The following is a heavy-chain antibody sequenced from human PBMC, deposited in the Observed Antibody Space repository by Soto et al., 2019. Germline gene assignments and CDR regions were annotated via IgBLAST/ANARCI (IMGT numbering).Heavy chain of an antibody. J-gene: IGHJ6*02. V-gene: IGHV1-69*01. Sequence: QVQLVQSGAEVKKPGSSVKVSCKASGGTFSSYAISWVRQAPGQGLEWMGGIIPIVGTGNYAQNFQGRVTISPDESTSTAYMELSSLKSEDTAMYYCARDLRAAGRPGMDVWGQGTPVTVSS. D-gene: IGHD6-13*01. CDR1: GGTFSSYA. CDR2: IIPIVGTG. CDR3: ARDLRAAGRPGMDV.